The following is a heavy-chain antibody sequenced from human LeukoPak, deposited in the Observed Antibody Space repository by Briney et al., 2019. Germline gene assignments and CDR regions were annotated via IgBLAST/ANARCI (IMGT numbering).Heavy chain of an antibody. CDR3: ARDPGYSSGSIYGMDV. Sequence: GGSLRLSCAASGFTFSRYAMHRVRQAPGKGLEWVAVIPYDGSNKYYADSVKGRFTISRDNSKNTLFVQMNSLRVEDTAVYYCARDPGYSSGSIYGMDVWGQGTSVTVSS. CDR1: GFTFSRYA. CDR2: IPYDGSNK. J-gene: IGHJ6*02. V-gene: IGHV3-30*04. D-gene: IGHD6-19*01.